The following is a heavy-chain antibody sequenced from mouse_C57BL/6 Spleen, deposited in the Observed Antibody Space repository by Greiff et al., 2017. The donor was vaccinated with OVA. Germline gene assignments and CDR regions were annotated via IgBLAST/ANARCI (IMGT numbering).Heavy chain of an antibody. Sequence: EVQRVESGGGLVKPGGSLKLSCAASGFTFSSYAMSWVRQTPEKRLEWVATISHGGSYTYYPDNVKGRFTISRDNAKNNLYLQMSHLKSEDTAVCYCAREAGTEFFDYWGQGTTLTVSS. V-gene: IGHV5-4*01. CDR3: AREAGTEFFDY. CDR2: ISHGGSYT. D-gene: IGHD4-1*01. CDR1: GFTFSSYA. J-gene: IGHJ2*01.